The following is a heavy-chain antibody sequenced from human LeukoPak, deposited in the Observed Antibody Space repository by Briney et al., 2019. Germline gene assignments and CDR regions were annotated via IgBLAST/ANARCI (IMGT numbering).Heavy chain of an antibody. CDR3: VRAYDY. V-gene: IGHV4-34*01. CDR2: IYSSGST. Sequence: PSETLSLTCAVYGGSFSGSNWSWIRRPPGKGLEWIGEIYSSGSTIYNPSLKSRVTISVDTSKNQLSLNLNSVTAADTAVYYCVRAYDYWGQGTLVTVSS. CDR1: GGSFSGSN. J-gene: IGHJ4*02.